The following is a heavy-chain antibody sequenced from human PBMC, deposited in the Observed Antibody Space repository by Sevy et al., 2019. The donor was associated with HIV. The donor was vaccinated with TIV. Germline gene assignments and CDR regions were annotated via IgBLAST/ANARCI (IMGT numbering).Heavy chain of an antibody. CDR1: EFTFTNAW. V-gene: IGHV3-15*01. CDR2: IKSKNDGGTT. Sequence: GGCLRLSWTASEFTFTNAWMSWVRQAPGKGLEWVGRIKSKNDGGTTDYAAPVKGRFTISRDDSKNTLYLQMNSLKTEDTGKSYCTTEAFDDETYYTHYYGMDVWGQGTTVTVSS. J-gene: IGHJ6*02. CDR3: TTEAFDDETYYTHYYGMDV. D-gene: IGHD3-3*01.